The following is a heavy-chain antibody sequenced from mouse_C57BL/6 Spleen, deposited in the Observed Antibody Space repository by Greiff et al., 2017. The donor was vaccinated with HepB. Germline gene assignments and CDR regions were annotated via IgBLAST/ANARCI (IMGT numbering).Heavy chain of an antibody. J-gene: IGHJ2*01. CDR1: GYTFTSYG. Sequence: QVQLQQSGAELARPGASVKLSCKASGYTFTSYGISWVQQRTGQGLEWIGEIYPRSGNTYYNEKFKGKATLTADKSSSTSYMELRSLTSEASAVYFCARFSYDPPYCDYWGQGTTLTVSS. CDR3: ARFSYDPPYCDY. D-gene: IGHD2-3*01. CDR2: IYPRSGNT. V-gene: IGHV1-81*01.